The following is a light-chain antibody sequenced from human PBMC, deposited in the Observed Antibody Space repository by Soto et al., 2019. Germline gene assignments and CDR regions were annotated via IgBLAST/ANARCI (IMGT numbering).Light chain of an antibody. CDR1: QSVSSSY. J-gene: IGKJ1*01. Sequence: EFVLTQSPGTLSLSPGERATPSCRASQSVSSSYLAWYQQKPGQAPRLLIYGASSRATGIPDRFSGSGSGTDFTLTISRLEPEDFAVYFCQQYDSSPRTFGQGTKVDI. CDR3: QQYDSSPRT. CDR2: GAS. V-gene: IGKV3-20*01.